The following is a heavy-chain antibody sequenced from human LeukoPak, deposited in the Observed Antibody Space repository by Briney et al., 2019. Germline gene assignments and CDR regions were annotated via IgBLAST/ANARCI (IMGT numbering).Heavy chain of an antibody. J-gene: IGHJ1*01. D-gene: IGHD4-23*01. CDR3: AKEIYGGPTGGRFQH. V-gene: IGHV3-23*01. Sequence: PGGSLRLSCAASGFTFSSYAMSWVRQAPGKGLEWVSAISGSGGSTYYADSVEGRFTVSRDNSKNTLYLQMNSLRAEDTAVFYCAKEIYGGPTGGRFQHWGQGTLVTVSS. CDR1: GFTFSSYA. CDR2: ISGSGGST.